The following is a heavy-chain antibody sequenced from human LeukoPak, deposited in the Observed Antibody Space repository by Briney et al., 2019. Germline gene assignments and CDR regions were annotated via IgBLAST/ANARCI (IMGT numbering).Heavy chain of an antibody. V-gene: IGHV3-23*01. D-gene: IGHD3-16*01. J-gene: IGHJ3*02. CDR2: ITGSGGST. CDR3: AKGIMITFGGVIDDAFDI. CDR1: GFTFSSYA. Sequence: PGGSLRLSCAASGFTFSSYAMSWVRQAPGEGLEWGSAITGSGGSTYYADSVKGRFTISRDSSKITLYLQMNSLRAEATAVYYCAKGIMITFGGVIDDAFDIWGQGTMVTVSS.